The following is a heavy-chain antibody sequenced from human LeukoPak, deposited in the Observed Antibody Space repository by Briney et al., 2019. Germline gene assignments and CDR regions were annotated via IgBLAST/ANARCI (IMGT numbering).Heavy chain of an antibody. CDR3: AKGAAFAASWYLDY. J-gene: IGHJ4*02. V-gene: IGHV3-23*01. Sequence: GGSLELSCAASGFTFSSFAMTWVRQAPGKGLEWVSAITGRGVSTYYAGSVKGRFTISRDNSKNTVYLHMNSLRGEDTAVYYCAKGAAFAASWYLDYWGQGTLVAVSS. D-gene: IGHD6-13*01. CDR2: ITGRGVST. CDR1: GFTFSSFA.